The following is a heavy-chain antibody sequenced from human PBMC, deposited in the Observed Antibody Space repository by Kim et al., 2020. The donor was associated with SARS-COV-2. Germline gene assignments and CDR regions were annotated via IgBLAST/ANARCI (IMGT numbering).Heavy chain of an antibody. J-gene: IGHJ6*02. Sequence: GGSLRLSCAASGFTFSSYAMNWVRQAPGKGLEWVSFISSSGSTIYYADSVKGRFTISRDNAKNSLYLQMNSLRAEDTAVYYCARERPGKTILGVVIRERRVGLWGQGHTLPV. CDR2: ISSSGSTI. V-gene: IGHV3-48*03. CDR3: ARERPGKTILGVVIRERRVGL. CDR1: GFTFSSYA. D-gene: IGHD3-3*01.